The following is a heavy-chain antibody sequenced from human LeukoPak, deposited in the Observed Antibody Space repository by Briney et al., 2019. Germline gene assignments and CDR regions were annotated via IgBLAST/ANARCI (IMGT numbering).Heavy chain of an antibody. Sequence: SETLSLTCTVSGGSISSYYWSWIRQPPGKGLEWIGYIYYSGSTNYNPSLKSRVTISVDKSKNQFSLKLSSVTAADTAVYYCARSDTYYDFWSGYSPNYGMDVWGQGTTVTVSS. D-gene: IGHD3-3*01. CDR1: GGSISSYY. V-gene: IGHV4-59*12. J-gene: IGHJ6*02. CDR2: IYYSGST. CDR3: ARSDTYYDFWSGYSPNYGMDV.